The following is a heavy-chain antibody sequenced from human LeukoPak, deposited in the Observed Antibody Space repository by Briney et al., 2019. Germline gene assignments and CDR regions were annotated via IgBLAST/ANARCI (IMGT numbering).Heavy chain of an antibody. CDR3: AKESANWGYNWFDP. CDR1: GFTVCTFA. CDR2: ISAGGTST. J-gene: IGHJ5*02. Sequence: GPLRLSCAAFGFTVCTFAISWARQGPGEGLEWVSAISAGGTSTYYADSVKGRFTISRDNSKNTLYLQMNSLRAEDTAIYYCAKESANWGYNWFDPWGQGTLVTVSS. V-gene: IGHV3-23*01. D-gene: IGHD7-27*01.